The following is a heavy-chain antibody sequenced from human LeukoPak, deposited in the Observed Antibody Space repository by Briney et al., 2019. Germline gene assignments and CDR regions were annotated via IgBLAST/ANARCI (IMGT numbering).Heavy chain of an antibody. Sequence: GGSLRLSCAASGFTFSTYSMNWVRQAPGKGLERVSYISNTGSPIYYADSVKGRFSISRDNARNSLYLQMNSLRGEDTAVYYCTRTVYSTTWERWFDPWGQGTLVTVSS. D-gene: IGHD2-2*01. CDR1: GFTFSTYS. CDR2: ISNTGSPI. J-gene: IGHJ5*02. V-gene: IGHV3-48*04. CDR3: TRTVYSTTWERWFDP.